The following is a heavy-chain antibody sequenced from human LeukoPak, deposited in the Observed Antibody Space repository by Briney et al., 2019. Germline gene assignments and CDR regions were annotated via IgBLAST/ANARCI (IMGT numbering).Heavy chain of an antibody. CDR1: GFTFSSYS. Sequence: GSLRLSCAASGFTFSSYSMNWVRQAPGKGLEVGSYISSSSSTIYYADSVKGRFTISRDNAKNSLYLQMNSLRAEDTAVYYCAKSPDYYGSGSYGWDYYYNGMDVWGQGTTVTVSS. D-gene: IGHD3-10*01. V-gene: IGHV3-48*01. J-gene: IGHJ6*02. CDR2: ISSSSSTI. CDR3: AKSPDYYGSGSYGWDYYYNGMDV.